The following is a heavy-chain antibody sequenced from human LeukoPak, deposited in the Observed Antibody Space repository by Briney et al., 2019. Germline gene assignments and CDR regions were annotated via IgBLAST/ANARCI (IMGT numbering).Heavy chain of an antibody. D-gene: IGHD6-13*01. CDR2: IWYDGSNK. CDR1: GFTFSSYG. Sequence: GGSLRLSCAASGFTFSSYGMHWVRQAPGKGLEWVAVIWYDGSNKYYADSVKGRFTISRDNSKNTLYLQMNSLRAEDTAVYYCARDPGYSSSWSIDYWGQGTLVTVSS. V-gene: IGHV3-33*01. J-gene: IGHJ4*02. CDR3: ARDPGYSSSWSIDY.